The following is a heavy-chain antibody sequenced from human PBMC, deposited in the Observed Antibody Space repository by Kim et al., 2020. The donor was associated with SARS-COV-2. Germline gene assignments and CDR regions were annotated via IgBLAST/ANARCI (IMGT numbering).Heavy chain of an antibody. J-gene: IGHJ6*02. CDR3: ASKVGDDGVYFDYYYGMDV. CDR2: INHSGST. D-gene: IGHD1-1*01. V-gene: IGHV4-34*01. CDR1: GGSFSGYY. Sequence: SETLSLTCAVYGGSFSGYYWSWIRQPPGKGLEWIGEINHSGSTNYNPSLKSRVTISVDTSKNQFSLKLSSVTAADTAVYYCASKVGDDGVYFDYYYGMDVWGQGTTVTVSS.